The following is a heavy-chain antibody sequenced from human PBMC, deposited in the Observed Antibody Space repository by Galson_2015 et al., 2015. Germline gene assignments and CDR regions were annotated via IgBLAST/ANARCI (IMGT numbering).Heavy chain of an antibody. Sequence: SLRLSCAASGFTVSSNYMSWVRQAPGKGLEWVSVIYSGGSTYYADSVKGRFTISRDNSKNTLYLQMNSLRAEDTAVYYCASRRSGYDPQHYYYYYGMDVWGQGTTVTVSS. J-gene: IGHJ6*02. V-gene: IGHV3-53*01. CDR3: ASRRSGYDPQHYYYYYGMDV. D-gene: IGHD5-12*01. CDR2: IYSGGST. CDR1: GFTVSSNY.